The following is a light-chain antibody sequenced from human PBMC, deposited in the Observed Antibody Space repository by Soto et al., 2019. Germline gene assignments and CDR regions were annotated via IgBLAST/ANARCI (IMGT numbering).Light chain of an antibody. V-gene: IGKV3-20*01. CDR3: QQHSSSPPT. Sequence: EIVLTQSPGTLSLSPGERATLSCRASQSVSSSYLAWYQQKPGQAPRLLIYGASSRATGIPDRFSGSGSGTDFTLTISRLEPEDFAEYYCQQHSSSPPTFGGGTKLEIK. J-gene: IGKJ4*01. CDR1: QSVSSSY. CDR2: GAS.